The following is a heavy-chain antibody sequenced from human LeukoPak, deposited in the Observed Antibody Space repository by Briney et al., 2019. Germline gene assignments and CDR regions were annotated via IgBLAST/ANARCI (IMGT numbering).Heavy chain of an antibody. J-gene: IGHJ4*02. D-gene: IGHD2-2*02. CDR1: GFTFSSYG. V-gene: IGHV3-30*02. CDR2: IRYDGSNK. CDR3: AKEQEYQLLYGTDGYFDY. Sequence: GGSLRLSCAASGFTFSSYGMHWVRQAPGKGLEWVAFIRYDGSNKYYADSVKGRFTISRDNSKNTLYLQMNSLGAEDTAVYYCAKEQEYQLLYGTDGYFDYWGQGTLVTVSS.